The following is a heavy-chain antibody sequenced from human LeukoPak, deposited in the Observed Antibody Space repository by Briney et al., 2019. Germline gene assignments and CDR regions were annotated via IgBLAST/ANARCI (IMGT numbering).Heavy chain of an antibody. CDR1: GYTFTGYY. V-gene: IGHV1-2*02. Sequence: APVKVSCKASGYTFTGYYMHWVRQAPGQGLEWMGWINPNSGGTNYAQKFQGRVTMTRDTSISTAYMELSRLRSDDTAVYYCAMTQDVVVVAATREYFQHWGQGTLVTVSS. CDR3: AMTQDVVVVAATREYFQH. CDR2: INPNSGGT. J-gene: IGHJ1*01. D-gene: IGHD2-15*01.